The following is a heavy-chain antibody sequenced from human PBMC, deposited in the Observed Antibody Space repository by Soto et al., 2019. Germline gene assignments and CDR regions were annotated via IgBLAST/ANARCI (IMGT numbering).Heavy chain of an antibody. CDR2: MNPNSGNT. CDR1: GYTLTGYI. J-gene: IGHJ5*02. CDR3: ARDRTWFGP. V-gene: IGHV1-8*01. Sequence: SVKATSEDSGYTLTGYILVWVRQATGQGLEWMGWMNPNSGNTVYAQRFQGRVTMTRNTSISTAYMELSSLRSEDSTVYYYARDRTWFGPCGEGPLVT.